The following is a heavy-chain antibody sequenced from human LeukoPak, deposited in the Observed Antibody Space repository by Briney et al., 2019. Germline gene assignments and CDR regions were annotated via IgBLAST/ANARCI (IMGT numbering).Heavy chain of an antibody. CDR3: ARARHSGSSLSFDY. V-gene: IGHV4-34*01. CDR1: GGSFSGYY. CDR2: IYLSGST. Sequence: SETLSLTCAVYGGSFSGYYWSWIRQPPGKGREWIGEIYLSGSTNYNPSLTSRVTISVDTSKNQFSLKLSSVTATDTAVYYCARARHSGSSLSFDYWGQGTLVTVSS. D-gene: IGHD1-26*01. J-gene: IGHJ4*02.